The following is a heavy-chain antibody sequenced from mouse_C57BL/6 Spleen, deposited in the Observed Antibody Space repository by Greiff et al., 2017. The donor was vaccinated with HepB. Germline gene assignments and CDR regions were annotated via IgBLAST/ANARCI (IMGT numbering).Heavy chain of an antibody. D-gene: IGHD1-1*01. CDR1: GYTFTDYE. CDR2: IDPETGGT. J-gene: IGHJ3*01. V-gene: IGHV1-15*01. Sequence: QVQLQQSGAELVRPGASVTLSCKASGYTFTDYEMHWVKQTPVHGLEWIGAIDPETGGTAYNQKFKVKAILTADKSSSTAYMELRSLTSEDSAVYYCTRRDYYGSSSSAWFAYWGQGTLVTVSA. CDR3: TRRDYYGSSSSAWFAY.